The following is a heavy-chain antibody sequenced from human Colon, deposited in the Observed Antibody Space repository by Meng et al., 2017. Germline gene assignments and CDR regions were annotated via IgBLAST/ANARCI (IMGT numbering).Heavy chain of an antibody. CDR2: IHPNYGVT. V-gene: IGHV1-2*06. CDR1: GYSFSDQW. D-gene: IGHD2-8*01. CDR3: VRDFRVTDL. Sequence: LWQARAEWKEPGDLVRVSCKASGYSFSDQWIHWGRQAPGQGPEWMGRIHPNYGVTNLAQRFQGRVSLSRDTSISTAYLDLSRLRPDDTAIYYCVRDFRVTDLWGQGTLVTVSS. J-gene: IGHJ5*02.